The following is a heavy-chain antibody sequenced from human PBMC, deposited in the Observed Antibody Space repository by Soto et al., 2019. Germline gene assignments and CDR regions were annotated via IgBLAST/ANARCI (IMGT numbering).Heavy chain of an antibody. Sequence: QVQLQESGPGLVKPSETLSLTCIVSGGSVSSVTYYWSWIRQPPGKGLEWIGYIYYSGSTNYNPSLKSRVSMSLETSKNQFSRKLISVTAADTAVYYCARADDYKSSWFDPWGQGTLVTVSS. J-gene: IGHJ5*02. CDR3: ARADDYKSSWFDP. CDR1: GGSVSSVTYY. V-gene: IGHV4-61*01. CDR2: IYYSGST. D-gene: IGHD4-4*01.